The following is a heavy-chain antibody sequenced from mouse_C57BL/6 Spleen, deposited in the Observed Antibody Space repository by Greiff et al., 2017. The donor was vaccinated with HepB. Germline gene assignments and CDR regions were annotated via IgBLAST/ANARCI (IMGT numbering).Heavy chain of an antibody. Sequence: QVQLQQSGPELVKPGASVKISCKASGYAFSSSWMNWVKQRPGKGLEWIGRIYPGDGDTNYNGKFKGKATLTADKSSSTAYMQLSSLTSEDSAVYFCARRSNPYYYAMDYWGQGTSVTVSS. V-gene: IGHV1-82*01. CDR2: IYPGDGDT. D-gene: IGHD2-5*01. CDR3: ARRSNPYYYAMDY. CDR1: GYAFSSSW. J-gene: IGHJ4*01.